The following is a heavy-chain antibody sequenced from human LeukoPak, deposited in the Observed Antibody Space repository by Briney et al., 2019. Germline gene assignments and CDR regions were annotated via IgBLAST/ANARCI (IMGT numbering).Heavy chain of an antibody. J-gene: IGHJ5*02. CDR2: LNPKSGDT. CDR1: GYTFTGYY. Sequence: ASVKVSCKASGYTFTGYYMHWVRQAPGQGLEWMGWLNPKSGDTGYAQKFQGRVAMTRNTSITTAYMEVSSLTSEDTAVYYCARLGPTVTTLYWFDPWGQGTLVTVSS. D-gene: IGHD4-11*01. CDR3: ARLGPTVTTLYWFDP. V-gene: IGHV1-8*02.